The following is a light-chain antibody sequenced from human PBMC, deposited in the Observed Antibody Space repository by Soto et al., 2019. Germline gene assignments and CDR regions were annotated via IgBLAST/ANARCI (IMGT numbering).Light chain of an antibody. J-gene: IGKJ1*01. CDR3: QQYNSYWT. V-gene: IGKV1-5*01. CDR2: DAS. Sequence: IQMTQSPSTLSASVGDRVTITCRVSQSISSWLAWYQQKPGKAPKLLIYDASSLESGVPSRFSGSGSGTEFTLTISSLQPDDFATYYCQQYNSYWTFGQGTKVEIK. CDR1: QSISSW.